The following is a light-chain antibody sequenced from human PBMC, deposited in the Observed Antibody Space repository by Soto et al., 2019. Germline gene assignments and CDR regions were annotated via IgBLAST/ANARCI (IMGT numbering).Light chain of an antibody. CDR2: GNS. CDR3: QSYDSSLSLYV. CDR1: SSNIGAGYD. Sequence: QPVLTQPPSVSAAPGQKVTISCSGSSSNIGAGYDVHWYQQLPGTAPKLLIYGNSNRPSGVPDRFSGSKSGTSASLAITGLQAEDEADYYCQSYDSSLSLYVFGTGTKVTVL. J-gene: IGLJ1*01. V-gene: IGLV1-40*01.